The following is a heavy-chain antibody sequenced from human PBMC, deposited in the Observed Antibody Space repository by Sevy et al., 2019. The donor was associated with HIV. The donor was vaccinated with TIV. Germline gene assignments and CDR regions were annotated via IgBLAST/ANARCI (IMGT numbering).Heavy chain of an antibody. Sequence: SETLSLTCTVSGGSTSSYYWSWIRHPPGKGLEWIGYIYYSGSTNYNPSLKSRVTISVDTSKNQFSLKLSSVTAADTAVYYCARHTGGGVGATRPFDYWGQGTLVTVSS. CDR2: IYYSGST. D-gene: IGHD1-26*01. V-gene: IGHV4-59*08. J-gene: IGHJ4*02. CDR1: GGSTSSYY. CDR3: ARHTGGGVGATRPFDY.